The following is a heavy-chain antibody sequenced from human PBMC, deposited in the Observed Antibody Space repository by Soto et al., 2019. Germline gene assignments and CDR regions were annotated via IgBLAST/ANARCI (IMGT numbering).Heavy chain of an antibody. D-gene: IGHD3-3*01. CDR1: GGSISSSSYY. CDR3: ASQPPPGFWSGYYKYWYFDL. CDR2: IYYSGST. J-gene: IGHJ2*01. V-gene: IGHV4-39*01. Sequence: QLQLQESGPGLVKPSETLSLTCTVSGGSISSSSYYWGWIRQPPGKGLEWIGSIYYSGSTYYNPSLKSRVTISVDTSKNQFSLKLSSVTAADTAVYYSASQPPPGFWSGYYKYWYFDLWGRGTLVTVSS.